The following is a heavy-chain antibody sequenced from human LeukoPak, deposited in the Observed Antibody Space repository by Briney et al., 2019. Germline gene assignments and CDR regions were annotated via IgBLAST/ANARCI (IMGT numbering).Heavy chain of an antibody. V-gene: IGHV3-53*01. D-gene: IGHD1-26*01. CDR3: ARDRIVGATPFDY. J-gene: IGHJ4*02. CDR2: IYSGGST. Sequence: PGGSLRLSCAASGFTVSSNYMSWVRQAPGKGLEWVSVIYSGGSTYYADSVQGRFTISRDNSKNTLYLQMNSLRAEDTAVYYCARDRIVGATPFDYWGQGTLVTVSS. CDR1: GFTVSSNY.